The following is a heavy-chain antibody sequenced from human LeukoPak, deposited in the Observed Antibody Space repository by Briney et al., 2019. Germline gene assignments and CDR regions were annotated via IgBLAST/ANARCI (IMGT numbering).Heavy chain of an antibody. Sequence: SETLSLTCTVSGGSISSHYWSWIREPPGKGLELIGYIYYSGSTNYNPPLKSRVTISVDTSKNQFSLKLSSVTAADTAVYYCARHKGIGIAVAGTFDYWGQGTLVTVSS. V-gene: IGHV4-59*08. CDR1: GGSISSHY. CDR3: ARHKGIGIAVAGTFDY. J-gene: IGHJ4*02. D-gene: IGHD6-19*01. CDR2: IYYSGST.